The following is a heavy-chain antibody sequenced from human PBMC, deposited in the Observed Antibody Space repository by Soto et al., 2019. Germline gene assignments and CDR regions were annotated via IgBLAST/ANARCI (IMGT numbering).Heavy chain of an antibody. D-gene: IGHD5-12*01. CDR3: ARSRDGYNLNPIDQ. CDR1: TGSTNSFY. V-gene: IGHV4-59*01. CDR2: FFYTGST. J-gene: IGHJ4*02. Sequence: QVQLQVSGPGLVKPSATLSLSCTVSTGSTNSFYWSWIRQPPGKGLQWLGYFFYTGSTNHNPSLKSRVTISLDMSSNQFSLRLRSVTAADTAMYYCARSRDGYNLNPIDQWGQGLLVTVSS.